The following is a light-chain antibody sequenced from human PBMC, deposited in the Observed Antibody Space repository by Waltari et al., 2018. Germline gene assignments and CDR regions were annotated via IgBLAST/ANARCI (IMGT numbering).Light chain of an antibody. CDR1: QSIASW. V-gene: IGKV1-5*03. J-gene: IGKJ4*01. CDR2: KAS. Sequence: DIQMTQSPSPLSARAGDSVIITCRASQSIASWLAWYQQKPGKAPKLLIYKASNLETGVPSRFSGSGSGTEFSLTISSLHPDDFAIYYCQQYESYPLTFGGGTKVEI. CDR3: QQYESYPLT.